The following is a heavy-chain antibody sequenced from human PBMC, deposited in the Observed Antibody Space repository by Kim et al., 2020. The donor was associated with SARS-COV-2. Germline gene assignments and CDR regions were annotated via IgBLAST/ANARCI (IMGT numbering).Heavy chain of an antibody. V-gene: IGHV4-34*01. D-gene: IGHD3-3*01. CDR2: T. Sequence: TNYNPSLKRRVTISVDTSKNQFSLKLSSVTAADTAVYYCARYDFWSGSRPWGQGTLVTVSS. CDR3: ARYDFWSGSRP. J-gene: IGHJ5*02.